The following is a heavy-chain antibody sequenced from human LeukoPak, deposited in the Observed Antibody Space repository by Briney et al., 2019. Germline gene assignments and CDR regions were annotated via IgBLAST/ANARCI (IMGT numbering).Heavy chain of an antibody. CDR2: IHYSGTT. V-gene: IGHV4-39*07. D-gene: IGHD6-13*01. Sequence: SETLPLTCTVSGGSITSSSYYWGWIRQPPGKGLEWIANIHYSGTTYYNPFLMSRVTISMDTSKNQFSLKVSSVTAADTAMYYCARRRFPGTFDYWGQGSLVTVSS. CDR3: ARRRFPGTFDY. J-gene: IGHJ4*02. CDR1: GGSITSSSYY.